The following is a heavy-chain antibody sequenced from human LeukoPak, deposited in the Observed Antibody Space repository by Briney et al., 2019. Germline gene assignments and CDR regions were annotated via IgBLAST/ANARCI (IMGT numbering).Heavy chain of an antibody. CDR2: INHSGST. CDR1: GGSFSGYY. CDR3: ARGPTVTTPYNYYGLDA. J-gene: IGHJ6*02. Sequence: SETLSLACAVYGGSFSGYYCSWIRQPPGRGLGWIGEINHSGSTNYNPSLKSRDTISADPSKNHFSLKLSSVTAADTAVYSCARGPTVTTPYNYYGLDAWGQGTTVTVAS. V-gene: IGHV4-34*01. D-gene: IGHD4-17*01.